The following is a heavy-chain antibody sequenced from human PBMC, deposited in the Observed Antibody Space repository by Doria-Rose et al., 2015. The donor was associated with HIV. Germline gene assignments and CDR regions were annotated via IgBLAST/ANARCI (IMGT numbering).Heavy chain of an antibody. Sequence: DYAMSWVRQAPGKGLEWVGFIRSKGYGGTTEYAASVKDRFTISRDDSKSIAYLQMNSLKTEDTAVYYCTRDLLQFLQRFLSDYWGQGTLVTVSS. V-gene: IGHV3-49*04. CDR2: IRSKGYGGTT. CDR1: DYA. J-gene: IGHJ4*02. D-gene: IGHD3-3*01. CDR3: TRDLLQFLQRFLSDY.